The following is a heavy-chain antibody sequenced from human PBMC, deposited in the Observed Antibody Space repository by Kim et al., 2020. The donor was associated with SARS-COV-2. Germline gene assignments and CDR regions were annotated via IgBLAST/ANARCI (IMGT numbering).Heavy chain of an antibody. Sequence: ASVKVSCKASGYTFTSYGIIWVRQAPGQGLEWMGWISAYNGNTNYAQKLQGRVTMTTDTSTSTAYMELRSLRSDDTAVYYCARGGDVLLWFREPFDPWGQGTLVTVSS. CDR1: GYTFTSYG. D-gene: IGHD3-10*01. CDR2: ISAYNGNT. J-gene: IGHJ5*02. V-gene: IGHV1-18*04. CDR3: ARGGDVLLWFREPFDP.